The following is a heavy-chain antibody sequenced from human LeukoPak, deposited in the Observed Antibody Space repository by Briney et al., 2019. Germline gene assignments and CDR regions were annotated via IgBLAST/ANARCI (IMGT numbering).Heavy chain of an antibody. D-gene: IGHD5-12*01. CDR3: AGHDYSDYGHFDY. CDR1: GFTVSSNY. Sequence: GGSLRLSCAASGFTVSSNYMSWVRQAPGKGLEWVSVIYSGGSTYYADSVKGRFTISRDNSKNTVYLQMNSLRAEDTAVYYCAGHDYSDYGHFDYWGQGTLVTVSS. V-gene: IGHV3-53*01. CDR2: IYSGGST. J-gene: IGHJ4*02.